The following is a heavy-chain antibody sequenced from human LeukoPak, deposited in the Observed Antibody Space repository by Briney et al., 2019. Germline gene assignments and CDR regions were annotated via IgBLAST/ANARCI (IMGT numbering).Heavy chain of an antibody. V-gene: IGHV1-69*05. J-gene: IGHJ4*02. CDR3: ASEHDYGDYVNPY. D-gene: IGHD4-17*01. Sequence: SVRVSCKASGGTFSSYAISWVRQAPGQGLEWMGRIIPIFGTANYAQKFQGRVTITTDESTSTAYMELSSLRSEDTAVYYCASEHDYGDYVNPYWGQGTLVTVSS. CDR1: GGTFSSYA. CDR2: IIPIFGTA.